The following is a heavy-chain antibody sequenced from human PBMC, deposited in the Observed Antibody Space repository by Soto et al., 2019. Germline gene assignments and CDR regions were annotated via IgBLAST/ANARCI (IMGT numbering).Heavy chain of an antibody. CDR1: GFTFSNAW. Sequence: EVQLVESGGGLVKPGGSLRLSCAASGFTFSNAWMNWVRQAPGKGLEWVGRIKSKTDGGTTDYAAPVKGRFTISRDDSKNTLYLQMNSLKTEDTAVYYSTTFYDYVWGSKRQVGHDYWGQGTLVTVSS. J-gene: IGHJ4*02. D-gene: IGHD3-16*01. CDR2: IKSKTDGGTT. CDR3: TTFYDYVWGSKRQVGHDY. V-gene: IGHV3-15*07.